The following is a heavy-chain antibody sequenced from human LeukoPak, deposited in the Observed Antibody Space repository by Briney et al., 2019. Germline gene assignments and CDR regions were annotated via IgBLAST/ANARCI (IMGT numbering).Heavy chain of an antibody. Sequence: ASVNVSCKASGYTFSNYYMHWVRQAPGQGLEWMGVTNPRGGSTTYAQKFQGRVTMSRDTSTSTVHMELSSLRSEDTAVYYCARETYNNYSGMDVWGQGTTVTVSS. J-gene: IGHJ6*02. CDR1: GYTFSNYY. CDR2: TNPRGGST. V-gene: IGHV1-46*01. CDR3: ARETYNNYSGMDV. D-gene: IGHD5-24*01.